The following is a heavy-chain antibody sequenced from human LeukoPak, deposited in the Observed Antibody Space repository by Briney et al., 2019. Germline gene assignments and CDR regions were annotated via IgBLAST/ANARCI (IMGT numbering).Heavy chain of an antibody. CDR1: GYTFTSYA. D-gene: IGHD3-22*01. Sequence: ASVKVSCKASGYTFTSYAMNWVRQAPGQGLECMGCINTYTGNPTYAQGFTGRFVFSLDTSVSTAYLQISSLKAEDTAVYYCARWDYDSSGYALYYFDYWGQGTLVTVSS. J-gene: IGHJ4*02. V-gene: IGHV7-4-1*02. CDR3: ARWDYDSSGYALYYFDY. CDR2: INTYTGNP.